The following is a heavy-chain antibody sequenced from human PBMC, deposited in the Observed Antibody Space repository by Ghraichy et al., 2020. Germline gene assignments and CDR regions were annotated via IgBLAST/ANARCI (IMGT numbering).Heavy chain of an antibody. Sequence: GGSLRLSCVASGFTFSACWMSWVRQAPGKGLEWVANIKQDGSEKYYVDSVKGRFTISRDNAKNSLYLQMNSLRAEDAAVYYCARASSRKNVEKIDYWGQGTLVTVSS. J-gene: IGHJ4*02. CDR2: IKQDGSEK. V-gene: IGHV3-7*01. CDR3: ARASSRKNVEKIDY. CDR1: GFTFSACW. D-gene: IGHD1-1*01.